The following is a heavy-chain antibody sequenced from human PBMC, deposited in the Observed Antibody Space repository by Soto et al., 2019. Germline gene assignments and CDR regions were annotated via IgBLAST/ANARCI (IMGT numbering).Heavy chain of an antibody. D-gene: IGHD2-2*01. CDR2: ISSSSSYI. CDR3: AREALPVLYYMDV. J-gene: IGHJ6*03. V-gene: IGHV3-21*04. CDR1: GFTFSSYS. Sequence: GGSLRLSCAASGFTFSSYSMNWVRQAPGKGLEWVSSISSSSSYIYYADSVKGRFTISRDNAKNSLYLQMNSLRAEDTAVYYCAREALPVLYYMDVWGKGTTVTVSS.